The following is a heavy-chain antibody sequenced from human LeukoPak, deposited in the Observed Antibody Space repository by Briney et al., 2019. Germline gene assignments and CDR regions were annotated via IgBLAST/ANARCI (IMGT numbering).Heavy chain of an antibody. CDR1: GYTFTSYD. CDR3: ARVPANYDILTGYPRYYYYYYMDV. CDR2: MNPNSGNT. D-gene: IGHD3-9*01. J-gene: IGHJ6*03. V-gene: IGHV1-8*01. Sequence: GASVKVSCKASGYTFTSYDINWVRQATGQGLEWMGWMNPNSGNTGYAQKFQGRVTMTRNTSISTAYMELSSLRSEDTAVYYCARVPANYDILTGYPRYYYYYYMDVWGKGTTATISS.